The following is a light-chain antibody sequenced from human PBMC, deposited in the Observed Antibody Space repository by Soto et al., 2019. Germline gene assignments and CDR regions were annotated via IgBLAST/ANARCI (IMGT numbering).Light chain of an antibody. CDR2: DNT. V-gene: IGLV1-40*01. CDR3: QSYDSSLSGSYV. Sequence: QSVLTQPPSVSGAPGQRITISRTGSSSNIGAGYDVHWYQQLPGTAPKLLIYDNTNRPSGVPDRFSGSKSGTSAPLAITGLQAEDEADYYCQSYDSSLSGSYVFGTGTKVTVL. CDR1: SSNIGAGYD. J-gene: IGLJ1*01.